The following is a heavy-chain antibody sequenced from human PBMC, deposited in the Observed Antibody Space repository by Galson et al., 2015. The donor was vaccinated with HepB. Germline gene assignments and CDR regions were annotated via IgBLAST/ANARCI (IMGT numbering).Heavy chain of an antibody. CDR3: ARDNSAFPRALVY. CDR2: VYYTGST. CDR1: GGSISSYF. D-gene: IGHD2-8*02. Sequence: TLSLTCTVSGGSISSYFWTWIRQPPGKGLEWIGHVYYTGSTDYNPSLKSRVTISRDTSKNHFSLNLSSVSAADTAVYYCARDNSAFPRALVYWGLGTLVTVAS. V-gene: IGHV4-59*01. J-gene: IGHJ4*02.